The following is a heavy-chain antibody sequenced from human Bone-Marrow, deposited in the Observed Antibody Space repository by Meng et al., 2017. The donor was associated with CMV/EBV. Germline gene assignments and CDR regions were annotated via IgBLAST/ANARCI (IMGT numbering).Heavy chain of an antibody. D-gene: IGHD3-22*01. CDR2: IYHSGST. J-gene: IGHJ4*02. CDR3: AREPAGVYDSQEGYLDF. V-gene: IGHV4-38-2*02. Sequence: SETLSLTCTVSGYSISSGYYWGWIRQPPGKGLEWIGTIYHSGSTYYNPSLKSRVTISVDTSKNQFSLKLSSVTAADTAVYYCAREPAGVYDSQEGYLDFWGQGTRVTVSS. CDR1: GYSISSGYY.